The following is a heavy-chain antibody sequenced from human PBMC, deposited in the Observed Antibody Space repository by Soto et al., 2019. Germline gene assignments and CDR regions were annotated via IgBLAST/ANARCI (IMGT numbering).Heavy chain of an antibody. CDR1: GYTFTALY. J-gene: IGHJ5*02. CDR2: VNPNTGLT. D-gene: IGHD3-9*01. CDR3: TTLRLDP. V-gene: IGHV1-2*02. Sequence: GASGKVSCKSSGYTFTALYINWVRQAPGQGLECMGWVNPNTGLTRYAQKFQDRVTMTRDTSINTAYMELRGLTSDDTAVYYCTTLRLDPWGQGTLVTVSS.